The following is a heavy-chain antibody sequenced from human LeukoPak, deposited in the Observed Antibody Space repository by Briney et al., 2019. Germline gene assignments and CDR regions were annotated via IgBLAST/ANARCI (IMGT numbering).Heavy chain of an antibody. D-gene: IGHD3-10*01. CDR1: GGSISFYY. V-gene: IGHV4-4*07. CDR3: ARDSLWFGELHHDY. CDR2: IYTSGST. Sequence: PSETLSLTCTVSGGSISFYYWSWIRQPAGKGLEWIGRIYTSGSTNYNPSLQSRVTMSVDTSKNQFSLKLSSVTAADTAVYYCARDSLWFGELHHDYWGQGTLVTVSS. J-gene: IGHJ4*02.